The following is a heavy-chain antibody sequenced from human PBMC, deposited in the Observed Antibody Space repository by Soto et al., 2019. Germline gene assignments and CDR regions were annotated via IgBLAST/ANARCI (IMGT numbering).Heavy chain of an antibody. CDR1: GDSIKTHY. D-gene: IGHD2-2*03. J-gene: IGHJ4*02. V-gene: IGHV4-59*11. Sequence: SETLSLTCNVTGDSIKTHYRSWIRQAPGKGLEWIGYIYYSGSTLYNPSLKRRVTISADTAKNQFSLRLTSLTAADTAVYYCASGWMAAFDNWGQGTLVTVSS. CDR2: IYYSGST. CDR3: ASGWMAAFDN.